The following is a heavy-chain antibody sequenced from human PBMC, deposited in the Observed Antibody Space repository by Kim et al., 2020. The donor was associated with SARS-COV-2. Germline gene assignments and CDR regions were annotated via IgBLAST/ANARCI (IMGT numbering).Heavy chain of an antibody. Sequence: ASVKVSCKTSGHFFTRDSIHWVRQAPGQGLEWMGGIDCGNGNTIYSQKFQGRVTFTTDTSASTAYMELSFLRSEDSAAFYCLGGFYFDYWRQRTLVTVSS. CDR2: IDCGNGNT. V-gene: IGHV1-3*01. J-gene: IGHJ4*02. D-gene: IGHD3-16*01. CDR3: LGGFYFDY. CDR1: GHFFTRDS.